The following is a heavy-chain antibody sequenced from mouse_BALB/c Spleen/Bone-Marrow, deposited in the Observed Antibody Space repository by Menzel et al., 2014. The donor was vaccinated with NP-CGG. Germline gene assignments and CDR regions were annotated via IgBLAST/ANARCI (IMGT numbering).Heavy chain of an antibody. V-gene: IGHV1S16*01. J-gene: IGHJ3*01. CDR1: GYTFTTYW. CDR2: INPTNGGT. CDR3: AIWGRLAY. Sequence: VQLQQSGAELVKPGASVKLSCKASGYTFTTYWMHWVKLRPGQGFEWIGEINPTNGGTNYNEKFKKKATLTVEKFSSTAYMQLSSLTSEDSTVYYCAIWGRLAYWGQGTLVTVSA.